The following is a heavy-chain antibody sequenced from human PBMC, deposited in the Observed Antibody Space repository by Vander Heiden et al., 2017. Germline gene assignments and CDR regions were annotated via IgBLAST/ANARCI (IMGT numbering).Heavy chain of an antibody. D-gene: IGHD3-10*01. J-gene: IGHJ3*02. Sequence: GFSFSSYGMHWVRQAPGEGLEWVAVIWYDGSNKDYAQSAKGRFTISRDNSKNTLYLQMNSLRAEDTAVYYCARAGGYGSGTYADIWGQGTMVTVS. CDR1: GFSFSSYG. CDR2: IWYDGSNK. CDR3: ARAGGYGSGTYADI. V-gene: IGHV3-33*01.